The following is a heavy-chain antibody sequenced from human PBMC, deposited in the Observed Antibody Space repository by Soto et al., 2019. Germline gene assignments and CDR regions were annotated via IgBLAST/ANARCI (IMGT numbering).Heavy chain of an antibody. CDR3: ARPSSSPYYYHGMDV. CDR2: IYPGDSDT. J-gene: IGHJ6*02. V-gene: IGHV5-51*01. D-gene: IGHD6-6*01. Sequence: GESLKISCKGSGYSFTSYWIGWVRQMPGKGLEWMGIIYPGDSDTRYSPSFQGQVTISADKSISTAYLQWSSLKASDTAMYYCARPSSSPYYYHGMDVWGQGTTVTVSS. CDR1: GYSFTSYW.